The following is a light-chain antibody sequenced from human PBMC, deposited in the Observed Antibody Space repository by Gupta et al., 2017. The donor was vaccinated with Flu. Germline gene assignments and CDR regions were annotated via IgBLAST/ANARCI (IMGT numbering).Light chain of an antibody. CDR1: RSNIGSNT. J-gene: IGLJ1*01. V-gene: IGLV1-44*01. CDR2: SNS. Sequence: QSVLTQPPSASGTPGQRIILPCSGSRSNIGSNTVNWYQQLPGTAPKVFIYSNSQRPSGVPDRFSGSRSGTSASLAISGLQSEDEADYYCAGWDDSLNGYVFGTGTTVTVL. CDR3: AGWDDSLNGYV.